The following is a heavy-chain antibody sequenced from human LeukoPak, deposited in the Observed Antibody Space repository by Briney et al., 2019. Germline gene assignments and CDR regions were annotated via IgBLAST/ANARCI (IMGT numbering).Heavy chain of an antibody. Sequence: GASVKVSCKASGYTFTSYGISWVRQAPGQGLEWMGWISAYNGNTNYAQKLQGRVTITTDTSTSTAYMELRSLRSDDTAVYYCARSCSSTSCYWPVDYWGQGTLVTVSS. CDR1: GYTFTSYG. CDR2: ISAYNGNT. V-gene: IGHV1-18*01. J-gene: IGHJ4*02. D-gene: IGHD2-2*01. CDR3: ARSCSSTSCYWPVDY.